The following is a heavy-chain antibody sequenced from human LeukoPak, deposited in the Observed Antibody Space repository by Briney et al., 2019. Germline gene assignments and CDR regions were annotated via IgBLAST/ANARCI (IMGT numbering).Heavy chain of an antibody. V-gene: IGHV3-7*01. CDR3: ARLTDSSGWAFHI. Sequence: GGSLRLFCGASGFTFSSYWMSWVRQAPGKGLEWVANIKQDGSEKYYVDSVKGRFTISRDNAKNSLYLQMNSLRAEDTAVYYCARLTDSSGWAFHIWGQGTMVTVSS. CDR1: GFTFSSYW. CDR2: IKQDGSEK. J-gene: IGHJ3*02. D-gene: IGHD3-22*01.